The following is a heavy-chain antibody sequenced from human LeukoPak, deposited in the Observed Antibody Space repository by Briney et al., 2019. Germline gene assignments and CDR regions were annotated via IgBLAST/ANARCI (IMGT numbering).Heavy chain of an antibody. Sequence: GVTLRLSCASSVFTLSSYCVQCVRRAPGKGLEGVAVISYDRSNKYYADSVRGRFTISRDNSKNTLYLQMNSLRAEDTAVYYCAKVNAQWELLPSYWGQGTLVTVSS. J-gene: IGHJ4*02. CDR1: VFTLSSYC. V-gene: IGHV3-30*18. CDR3: AKVNAQWELLPSY. CDR2: ISYDRSNK. D-gene: IGHD1-26*01.